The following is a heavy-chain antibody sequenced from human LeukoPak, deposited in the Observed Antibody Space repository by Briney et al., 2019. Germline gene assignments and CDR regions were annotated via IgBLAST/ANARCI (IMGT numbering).Heavy chain of an antibody. Sequence: GGSLRHSCAASGFTFRSYGMSWVRQTPGKGLEWVSAISGSGGTTYYADSVRGRFTISRDNSRNTLYLQMNSLRAEDTAVYYCATRDCSSSTCYPNWGQGTLVTVSS. V-gene: IGHV3-23*01. CDR2: ISGSGGTT. D-gene: IGHD2-2*01. J-gene: IGHJ4*02. CDR3: ATRDCSSSTCYPN. CDR1: GFTFRSYG.